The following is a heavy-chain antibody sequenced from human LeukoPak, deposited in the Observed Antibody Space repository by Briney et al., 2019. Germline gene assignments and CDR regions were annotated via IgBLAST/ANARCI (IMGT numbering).Heavy chain of an antibody. D-gene: IGHD2-2*01. Sequence: PGRSLRLSCAGTGFTFSNYAIHWGRQAPGKGLEWVAFISDDGSRQHYAESVKGRFTTSRDNSKNTLYLQMNSLRAEDAAVYYCASADNYCSSTSCSLRGGVDYWGQGTLVNVSS. CDR2: ISDDGSRQ. CDR3: ASADNYCSSTSCSLRGGVDY. V-gene: IGHV3-30-3*01. J-gene: IGHJ4*02. CDR1: GFTFSNYA.